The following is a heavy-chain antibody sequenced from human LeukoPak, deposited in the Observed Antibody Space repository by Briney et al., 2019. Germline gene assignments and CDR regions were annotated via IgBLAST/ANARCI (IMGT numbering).Heavy chain of an antibody. V-gene: IGHV3-23*01. CDR2: ISGSGGST. CDR1: GFTFSSYG. J-gene: IGHJ4*02. D-gene: IGHD3-10*01. Sequence: GGSLRLSCAASGFTFSSYGVSWVRHAPGKGLERVSAISGSGGSTYYADSVKGRFTISRDNSKNTLYLQMNSLRAEDTAVYYCAKDSDYYYGSGSEFDYWGQGTLVTVSS. CDR3: AKDSDYYYGSGSEFDY.